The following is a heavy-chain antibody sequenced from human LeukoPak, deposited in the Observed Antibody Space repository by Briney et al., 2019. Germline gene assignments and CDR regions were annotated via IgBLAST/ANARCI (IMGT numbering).Heavy chain of an antibody. D-gene: IGHD6-19*01. Sequence: GRSLRLSCAASGFTFSIYGMHWVRQAPGKGLEWVAVIWYDGSNKYYADSVKGRFTISRDNSKNTLYLQMNSLRAEDTAVYYCARDGEWLVLPLDYWGQGTLVTVSS. CDR1: GFTFSIYG. V-gene: IGHV3-33*01. J-gene: IGHJ4*02. CDR2: IWYDGSNK. CDR3: ARDGEWLVLPLDY.